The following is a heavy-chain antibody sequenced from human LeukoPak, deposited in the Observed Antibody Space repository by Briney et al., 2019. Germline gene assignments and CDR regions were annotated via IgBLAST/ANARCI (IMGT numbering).Heavy chain of an antibody. Sequence: PGGSLRLSCAASGFTFSTYGMHWVRQAPGKGLEWVAVIWYDGSNKHYADSVKGRFTISRDNSKNTLYLQMNSLRAEDTAVYYCARDQSSSGSFDYWGQGTLVTVSS. J-gene: IGHJ4*02. V-gene: IGHV3-33*01. CDR2: IWYDGSNK. CDR1: GFTFSTYG. CDR3: ARDQSSSGSFDY. D-gene: IGHD3-22*01.